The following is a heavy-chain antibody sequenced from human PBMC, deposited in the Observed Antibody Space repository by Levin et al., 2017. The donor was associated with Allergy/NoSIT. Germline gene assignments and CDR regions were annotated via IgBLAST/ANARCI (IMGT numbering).Heavy chain of an antibody. CDR1: GFTFSSYA. J-gene: IGHJ4*02. D-gene: IGHD1-26*01. CDR3: AKDRIGWELLPRGLDY. V-gene: IGHV3-23*01. Sequence: PGGSLRLSCAASGFTFSSYAMSWVRQAPGKGLEWVSAISGSGGSTYYADSVKGRFTISRDNSKNTLYLQMNSLRAEDTAVYYCAKDRIGWELLPRGLDYWGQGTLVTVSS. CDR2: ISGSGGST.